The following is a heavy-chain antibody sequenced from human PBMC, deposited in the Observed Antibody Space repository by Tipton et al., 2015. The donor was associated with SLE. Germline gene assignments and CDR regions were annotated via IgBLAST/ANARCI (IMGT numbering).Heavy chain of an antibody. J-gene: IGHJ4*02. D-gene: IGHD1/OR15-1a*01. Sequence: TLSLTCTVSGGSISSYYWSWIRQPPGKGLEWIGYIYYSGSTNYNPSLQSRVTMSVDTSKNQFYLKLSSVTAADTAVYYCASQTNWNNPFNYWGQGTLVTVSS. CDR2: IYYSGST. V-gene: IGHV4-59*08. CDR3: ASQTNWNNPFNY. CDR1: GGSISSYY.